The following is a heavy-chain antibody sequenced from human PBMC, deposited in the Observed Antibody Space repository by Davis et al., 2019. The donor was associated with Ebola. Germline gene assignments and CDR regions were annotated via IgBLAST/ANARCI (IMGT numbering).Heavy chain of an antibody. CDR3: ASRLAVDDAFDI. V-gene: IGHV4-59*08. Sequence: PSETLSLTCTVSGGSISSYYWSWIRQPPGKGLEWIGYIYYSGSTNYNPSLKSRVTISVDTSKNQFSLKLSSVTAADTAVYYCASRLAVDDAFDIWGQGTMVTVSS. J-gene: IGHJ3*02. D-gene: IGHD6-19*01. CDR1: GGSISSYY. CDR2: IYYSGST.